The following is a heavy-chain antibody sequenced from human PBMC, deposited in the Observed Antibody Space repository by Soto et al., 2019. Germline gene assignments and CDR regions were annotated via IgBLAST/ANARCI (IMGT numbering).Heavy chain of an antibody. CDR2: IYYSGST. J-gene: IGHJ6*02. D-gene: IGHD5-12*01. Sequence: QVQLQESGPGLVKPSQTLSLTCTVSGGSISSGGYYWSWIRQHPGKGLEWIGYIYYSGSTYYNPSLKSRVTISVDPSKNQFSLKLSSVTAADTAVYYCAREATYSGYDYRTYGMDVWGQGTTVTVSS. V-gene: IGHV4-31*03. CDR3: AREATYSGYDYRTYGMDV. CDR1: GGSISSGGYY.